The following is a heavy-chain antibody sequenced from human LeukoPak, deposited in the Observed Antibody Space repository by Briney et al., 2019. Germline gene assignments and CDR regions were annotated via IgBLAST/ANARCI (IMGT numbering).Heavy chain of an antibody. D-gene: IGHD6-19*01. V-gene: IGHV3-23*01. CDR2: FSVTGSNT. CDR1: GFTFSSYA. CDR3: AREPNSSGWYHRFDY. Sequence: GGSLRLSCAASGFTFSSYAMSWVRQAPGKGLEWVSTFSVTGSNTYYADSVKGRFTISRDNSKNTLYLQMNSLTAADTAVYYCAREPNSSGWYHRFDYWGQGTLVTVSS. J-gene: IGHJ4*02.